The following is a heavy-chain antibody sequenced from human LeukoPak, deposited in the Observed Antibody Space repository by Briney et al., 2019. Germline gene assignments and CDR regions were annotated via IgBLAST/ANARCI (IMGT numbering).Heavy chain of an antibody. CDR1: GGSFSGYY. CDR2: INHSGST. CDR3: ARRVGRWFGERAYYYNYMDV. V-gene: IGHV4-34*01. D-gene: IGHD3-10*01. Sequence: SETLSLTCAVYGGSFSGYYWSWIRQPPGKGLEWIGEINHSGSTKYNPSLKSRVTISVDTSKNQFSLKLSSVTAADTAVYYCARRVGRWFGERAYYYNYMDVWGKGTTVTISS. J-gene: IGHJ6*03.